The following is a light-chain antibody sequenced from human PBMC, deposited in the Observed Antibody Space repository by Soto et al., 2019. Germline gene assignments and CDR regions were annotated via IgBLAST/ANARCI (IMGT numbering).Light chain of an antibody. CDR1: QSVSSN. J-gene: IGKJ1*01. CDR3: QQYINWPRT. CDR2: GAS. Sequence: EIVLTLSPGTLSLSPGERATLSCRASQSVSSNYLAWYQQKPGQAPRLLIYGASIRATGIPARFIGSGSGTEFTLTISSLQSEDFALYYCQQYINWPRTFGQGTKVDIK. V-gene: IGKV3-15*01.